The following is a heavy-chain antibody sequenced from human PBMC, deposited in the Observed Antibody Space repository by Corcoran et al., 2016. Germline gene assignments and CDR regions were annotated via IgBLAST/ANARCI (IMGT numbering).Heavy chain of an antibody. CDR1: GYTFTGYY. CDR3: ARDKSFYGDIYYFDY. J-gene: IGHJ4*02. V-gene: IGHV1-2*02. Sequence: QVQLVQSGAEVKKPGASVKVSCKASGYTFTGYYMHWVRQAPGQGLEWMGWINPNSGGTNYAQKFQGRVTMTRDTSISTAYMELSRLRSDDTAVYYCARDKSFYGDIYYFDYWGQGTLVTVSS. CDR2: INPNSGGT. D-gene: IGHD1-26*01.